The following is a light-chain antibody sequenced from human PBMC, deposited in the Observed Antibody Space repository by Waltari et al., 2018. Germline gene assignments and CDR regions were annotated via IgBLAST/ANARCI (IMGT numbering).Light chain of an antibody. CDR3: QQYNNWPYT. Sequence: EIVMTQSPASLSVSPGERATLSCRASQSVSSNLAWYQQEPGQATRLLIYGASTRATALPPRFSGSGYGAEFALTISSLQSEDFAVYYCQQYNNWPYTFGQGTKLEIK. CDR2: GAS. J-gene: IGKJ2*01. CDR1: QSVSSN. V-gene: IGKV3-15*01.